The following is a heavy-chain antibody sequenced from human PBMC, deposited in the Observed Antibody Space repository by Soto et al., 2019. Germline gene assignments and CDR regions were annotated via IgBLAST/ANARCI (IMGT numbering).Heavy chain of an antibody. CDR1: GGTFSSYA. D-gene: IGHD3-16*01. Sequence: ASVKVSCKASGGTFSSYAISWVRQAPGQGLEWMGGIIPIFGTANYAQKFQGRVTMTTDTSTSTAYMELRSLRSDDTAVYYCARGGTPTDYWGQGTLVTVSS. J-gene: IGHJ4*02. CDR2: IIPIFGTA. CDR3: ARGGTPTDY. V-gene: IGHV1-69*05.